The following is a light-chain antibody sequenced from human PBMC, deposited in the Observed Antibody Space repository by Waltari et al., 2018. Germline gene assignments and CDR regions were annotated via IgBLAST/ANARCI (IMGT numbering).Light chain of an antibody. Sequence: DIVLTQSPATLSLSPGERATLSCRASQSVSSYLAWYQQKPGQATRLLIYDASNRATGIPARFSGSGSGTDFTLTISSLEPEDFAVYFCQQRSNWPPVYTFGQGTKLDIK. CDR3: QQRSNWPPVYT. CDR2: DAS. V-gene: IGKV3-11*01. J-gene: IGKJ2*01. CDR1: QSVSSY.